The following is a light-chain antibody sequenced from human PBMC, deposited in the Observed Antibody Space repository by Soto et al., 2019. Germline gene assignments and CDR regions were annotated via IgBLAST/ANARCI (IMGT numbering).Light chain of an antibody. J-gene: IGKJ5*01. CDR1: QGVSDY. Sequence: QMTRSPSSLSPSVGAQVNITCRASQGVSDYVAWYQQKPGKVPELLIDAASTLQSAVASRFGGSGSGTVFTLTISGLPPEYVATYYCQKYNSAPSTFGQGTRLEIK. V-gene: IGKV1-27*01. CDR3: QKYNSAPST. CDR2: AAS.